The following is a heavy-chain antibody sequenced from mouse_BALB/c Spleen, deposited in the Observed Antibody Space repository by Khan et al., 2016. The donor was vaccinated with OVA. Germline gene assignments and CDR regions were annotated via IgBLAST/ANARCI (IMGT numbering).Heavy chain of an antibody. D-gene: IGHD2-3*01. Sequence: EVELVESGGDLVKPGGSLKLSCAASGFTFSSYGMSWVRQTPDKMLEWVAAISSCGSYTYYPDSLKGRFTISRDNAKNTLYLQMSSLKSEDTASNYCARQPGYYEGSAIDYWGQGNSGTGSS. CDR3: ARQPGYYEGSAIDY. J-gene: IGHJ4*01. V-gene: IGHV5-6*01. CDR1: GFTFSSYG. CDR2: ISSCGSYT.